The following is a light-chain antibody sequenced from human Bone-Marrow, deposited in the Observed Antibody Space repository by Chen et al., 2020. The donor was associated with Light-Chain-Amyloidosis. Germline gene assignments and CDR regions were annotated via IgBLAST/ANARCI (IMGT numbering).Light chain of an antibody. CDR3: FSSTSTSPVL. CDR2: AVH. Sequence: QSALTQPASVSGSPGQWITISCTGTSSAIGDNKFVSWYQQRPGRGPKLLIFAVHNRPSGVSDRFSGSKVDNTASLTISGLRAEDEADYYCFSSTSTSPVLFGGGTKLTVL. CDR1: SSAIGDNKF. J-gene: IGLJ2*01. V-gene: IGLV2-14*01.